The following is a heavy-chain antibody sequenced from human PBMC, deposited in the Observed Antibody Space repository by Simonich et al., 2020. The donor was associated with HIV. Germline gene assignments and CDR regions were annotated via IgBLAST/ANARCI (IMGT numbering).Heavy chain of an antibody. J-gene: IGHJ4*02. D-gene: IGHD3-22*01. CDR1: GGSFSGHY. V-gene: IGHV4-34*01. CDR2: INDSGNT. CDR3: ARSPYYYDISGDLDY. Sequence: QVQLQQWGAGLLKPSETLSLTCVVYGGSFSGHYWRWIRQPPGKGLEWIGEINDSGNTNYNPSLKSRVTISVDTSKNQFSLKLSSVTAADTAVYYCARSPYYYDISGDLDYWGQGTLVTVSS.